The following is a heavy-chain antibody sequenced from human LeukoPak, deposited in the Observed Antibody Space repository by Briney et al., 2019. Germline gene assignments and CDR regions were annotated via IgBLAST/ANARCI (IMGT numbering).Heavy chain of an antibody. CDR3: ARDLTYSSGWYDFDH. Sequence: GGSLRLSCAASGFTFSTYEMNWVRQAPGKGLEWVSYISSSGSTIYYADSVKGRFTISRGNAKNSLYLQMNSLRVEDTAVYYCARDLTYSSGWYDFDHWGQGTLVTVSS. V-gene: IGHV3-48*03. CDR1: GFTFSTYE. CDR2: ISSSGSTI. D-gene: IGHD6-19*01. J-gene: IGHJ4*02.